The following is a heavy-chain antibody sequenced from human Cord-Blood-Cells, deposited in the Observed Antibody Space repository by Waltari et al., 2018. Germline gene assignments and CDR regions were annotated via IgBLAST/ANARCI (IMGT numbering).Heavy chain of an antibody. CDR2: SYYSGST. CDR1: GGSLSSSSYY. D-gene: IGHD3-22*01. J-gene: IGHJ2*01. V-gene: IGHV4-39*01. Sequence: QLQLQESGPGLVKPSETLSLTCTVSGGSLSSSSYYWGWIRQPPGKGLEGVGSSYYSGSTDYNQSLKSRVTISVDTSKNQFSLKLSSVTAADTAVYYCARSDAWVVIYWYFDLWGRGTLVTVSS. CDR3: ARSDAWVVIYWYFDL.